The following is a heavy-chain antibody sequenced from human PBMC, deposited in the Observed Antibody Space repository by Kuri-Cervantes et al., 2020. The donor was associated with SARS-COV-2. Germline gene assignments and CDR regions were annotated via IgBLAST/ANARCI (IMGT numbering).Heavy chain of an antibody. CDR3: ARAEYSGTYLGWEYFQH. V-gene: IGHV3-23*05. J-gene: IGHJ1*01. CDR1: GFSFSNYA. Sequence: GGSLRLSCAASGFSFSNYAMSWVRQAPGRGLEWVAVVYSSDARTYYADSVKGRFTISRDNSKNRLYLQMTSLRTEDTAVYYCARAEYSGTYLGWEYFQHWGQGTLVTVSS. CDR2: VYSSDART. D-gene: IGHD1-26*01.